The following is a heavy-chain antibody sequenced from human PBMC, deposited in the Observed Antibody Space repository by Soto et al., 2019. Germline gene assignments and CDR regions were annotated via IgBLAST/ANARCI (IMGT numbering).Heavy chain of an antibody. J-gene: IGHJ4*02. V-gene: IGHV1-18*01. CDR3: ARDDCSGGSCYLVNCDY. CDR1: GYTFTSYD. D-gene: IGHD2-15*01. CDR2: ISAYNGNT. Sequence: EASVKVSCKSSGYTFTSYDINCVRQATGQGLEWMGWISAYNGNTNYAQKLQGRVTMTTDTSTSTAYMELRSLRSDDTAEYCCARDDCSGGSCYLVNCDYWDQGTLVTVSS.